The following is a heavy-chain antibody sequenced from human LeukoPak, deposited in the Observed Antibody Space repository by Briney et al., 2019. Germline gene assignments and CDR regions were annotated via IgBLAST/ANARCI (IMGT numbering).Heavy chain of an antibody. J-gene: IGHJ4*02. CDR3: ARDKGIFGVVTPYDY. CDR1: GFTVSSNY. Sequence: GGSLRLSCAASGFTVSSNYMSWVRQAPGKGLEWVSVIYSGGSTYYADSVKGRFTISRDNAKNSLYLQMNSLRAEDTAVYYCARDKGIFGVVTPYDYWGQGTLVTVSS. V-gene: IGHV3-53*01. D-gene: IGHD3-3*01. CDR2: IYSGGST.